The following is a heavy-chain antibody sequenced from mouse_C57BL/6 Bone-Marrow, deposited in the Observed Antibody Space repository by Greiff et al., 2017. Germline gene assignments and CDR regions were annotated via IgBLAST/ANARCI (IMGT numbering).Heavy chain of an antibody. CDR2: IHPSDSDT. Sequence: PVQGLEWIGRIHPSDSDTNYNQKFKGKATLTVDKSSSTAYMQLSSLTSEDSAVYYCAMFGGPLGYFDGWGTGTTVTVSS. CDR3: AMFGGPLGYFDG. J-gene: IGHJ1*03. V-gene: IGHV1-74*01. D-gene: IGHD6-1*01.